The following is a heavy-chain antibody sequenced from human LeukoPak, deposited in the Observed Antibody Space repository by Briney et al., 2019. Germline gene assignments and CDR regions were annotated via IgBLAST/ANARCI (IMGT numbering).Heavy chain of an antibody. CDR2: ISSSSSYI. Sequence: PGGSLRLSCAASGFTFSSYSMDWVRQAPGKGLEWVSSISSSSSYIYYADSVKGRFTISRDNAKNSLYLQMNSLRAEDTAVYYCARMGVVVPQLYYYYGMDVWGQGTTVTVSS. CDR1: GFTFSSYS. J-gene: IGHJ6*02. V-gene: IGHV3-21*01. CDR3: ARMGVVVPQLYYYYGMDV. D-gene: IGHD2-2*01.